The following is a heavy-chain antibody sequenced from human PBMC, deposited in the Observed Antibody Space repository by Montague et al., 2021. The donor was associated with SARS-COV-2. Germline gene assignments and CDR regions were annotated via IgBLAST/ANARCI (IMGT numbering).Heavy chain of an antibody. CDR1: LHCICRYS. CDR3: AATDYFASGKYDF. J-gene: IGHJ4*02. Sequence: SETLSLTCTVSLHCICRYSQTRIRQSPVRTLERTGPRFHSATTKYNPALKSRVAISLETSKNQFSLKLNSVTAADTAAYYCAATDYFASGKYDFWGQGTWVTVSS. D-gene: IGHD3-10*01. V-gene: IGHV4-59*08. CDR2: RFHSATT.